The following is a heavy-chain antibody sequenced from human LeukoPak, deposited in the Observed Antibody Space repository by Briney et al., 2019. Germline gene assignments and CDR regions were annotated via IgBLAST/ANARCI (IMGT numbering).Heavy chain of an antibody. V-gene: IGHV3-74*03. CDR2: VSDDGSTT. CDR1: VFTLSSYT. Sequence: TLSLSRASSVFTLSSYTMHGVRQTPGKGLVGVLGVSDDGSTTTYAESVKGRFTISRGNAKSTLYLQMNSLRSEDTAVYYCVRENAARAFDIWGQGTMVIVSS. D-gene: IGHD2-15*01. CDR3: VRENAARAFDI. J-gene: IGHJ3*02.